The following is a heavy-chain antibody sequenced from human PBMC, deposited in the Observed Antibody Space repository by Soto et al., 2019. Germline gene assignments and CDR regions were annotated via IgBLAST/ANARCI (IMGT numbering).Heavy chain of an antibody. D-gene: IGHD2-15*01. Sequence: SETLSLTCTVSGGSISSGDYYWSWIRQPPGKGLEWIGYIYYSGSTNYNPSLKSRVTISVDTSKNQFSLKLSSVTAADTAVYYCARAPGYCSGGSCSTAPNYYYYYMDVWGKGTTVTVS. CDR1: GGSISSGDYY. CDR2: IYYSGST. CDR3: ARAPGYCSGGSCSTAPNYYYYYMDV. J-gene: IGHJ6*03. V-gene: IGHV4-30-4*01.